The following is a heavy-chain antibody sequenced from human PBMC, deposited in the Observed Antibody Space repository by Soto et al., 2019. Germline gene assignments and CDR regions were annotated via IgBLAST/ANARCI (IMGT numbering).Heavy chain of an antibody. CDR3: AREVLRGRNWFDP. CDR1: GYTFTSYA. CDR2: INAGNGNT. Sequence: VASVKVSCKASGYTFTSYAMHWVRQAPGQRLEWMGWINAGNGNTKYSQKFQGRVTITRDTSASTAYMELSSLRSEDTAVYYCAREVLRGRNWFDPWGQGTLVTVSS. V-gene: IGHV1-3*01. D-gene: IGHD2-8*02. J-gene: IGHJ5*02.